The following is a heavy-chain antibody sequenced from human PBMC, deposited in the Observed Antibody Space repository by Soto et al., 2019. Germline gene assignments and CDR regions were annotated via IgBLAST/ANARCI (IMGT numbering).Heavy chain of an antibody. V-gene: IGHV1-18*01. Sequence: QVQLVQSGAEVKKPGASVKVSCKASGYIFTTYGISWVRQAPGQGLEWMGWISANNGNTYYAQKFQGRVNMTTDTPAKTIYMKLRSLRSEDTDVYYCARDLQFSSDSSGYRDVFDIWRQGTRVTVSS. CDR3: ARDLQFSSDSSGYRDVFDI. D-gene: IGHD3-22*01. CDR1: GYIFTTYG. J-gene: IGHJ3*02. CDR2: ISANNGNT.